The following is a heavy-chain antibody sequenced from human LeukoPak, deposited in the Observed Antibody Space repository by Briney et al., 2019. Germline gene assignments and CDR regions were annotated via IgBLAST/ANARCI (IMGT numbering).Heavy chain of an antibody. CDR3: AKEFTSYTSGWFFQH. J-gene: IGHJ1*01. D-gene: IGHD6-13*01. CDR2: ISYDGRTT. Sequence: GGSLRLSCAASGFTFSNYGMQWVCQAPGQGLEWLAVISYDGRTTFYADSVKGRFTISRDNSKNTVDLQMSSLRAEDTAVYYCAKEFTSYTSGWFFQHWGQGTLVTVSS. V-gene: IGHV3-30*18. CDR1: GFTFSNYG.